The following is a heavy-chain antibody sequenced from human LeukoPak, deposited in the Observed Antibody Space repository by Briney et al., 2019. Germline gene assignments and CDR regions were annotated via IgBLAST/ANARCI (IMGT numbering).Heavy chain of an antibody. CDR2: ISAYNGNR. CDR1: GYTFTSYG. Sequence: ASAKLSCKASGYTFTSYGISWVRQAPGQGLEWMGCISAYNGNRSYAQTLQGRVTMTTDTSTSTAYMELRSLRSDDTAVYYCARTYGYGDRYNWFDPWGQGTLVTVSS. CDR3: ARTYGYGDRYNWFDP. J-gene: IGHJ5*02. V-gene: IGHV1-18*01. D-gene: IGHD4-17*01.